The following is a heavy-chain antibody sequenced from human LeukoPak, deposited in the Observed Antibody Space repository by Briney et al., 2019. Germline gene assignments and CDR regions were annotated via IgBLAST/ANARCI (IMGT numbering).Heavy chain of an antibody. V-gene: IGHV3-33*01. D-gene: IGHD3-10*01. J-gene: IGHJ4*02. CDR1: GFTFSSYG. CDR2: IWYDGSNK. Sequence: HPGRSLRLSCAASGFTFSSYGMHWVRQAPGKGLEWVAVIWYDGSNKYYADSVKGRFTISRDNSKNTLYLQMNSLRAEDTAVYYWARDYYNRYAKPFDYWGQGTLVTVSS. CDR3: ARDYYNRYAKPFDY.